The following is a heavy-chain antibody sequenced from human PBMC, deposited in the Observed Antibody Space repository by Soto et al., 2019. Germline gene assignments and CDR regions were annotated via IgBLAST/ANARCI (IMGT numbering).Heavy chain of an antibody. Sequence: ASVKVSCKTSGYTFTGHYIHWVRQAPEQGPEWMGEIGPESGATRYAQKFRGRVTMTRDTSITTVYMELSNLSPDDTAVYYCGRGRSGQIVVFYWGQGTPVTVSS. CDR2: IGPESGAT. CDR3: GRGRSGQIVVFY. CDR1: GYTFTGHY. J-gene: IGHJ4*02. V-gene: IGHV1-2*02. D-gene: IGHD1-26*01.